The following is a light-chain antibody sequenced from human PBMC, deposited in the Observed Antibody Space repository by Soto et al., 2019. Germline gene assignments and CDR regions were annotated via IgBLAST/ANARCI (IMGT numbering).Light chain of an antibody. CDR3: SSYAGSNNLYV. CDR1: SSDVGNYKY. V-gene: IGLV2-8*01. CDR2: EVN. J-gene: IGLJ1*01. Sequence: QSALTQPPSASGSPGQSVTISCTGTSSDVGNYKYVSWYQQHPGKAPKLMIYEVNKRPSGVPDRYSGSKSGNTASLTVSGLQAEDEAEYYCSSYAGSNNLYVFGTGTKVTVL.